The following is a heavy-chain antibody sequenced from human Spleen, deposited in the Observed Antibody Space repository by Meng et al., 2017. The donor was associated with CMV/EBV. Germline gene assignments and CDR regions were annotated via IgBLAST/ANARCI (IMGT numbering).Heavy chain of an antibody. J-gene: IGHJ5*02. V-gene: IGHV4-59*08. CDR1: GGSISSNY. CDR3: ARASTTYDFGFDP. Sequence: SETLSLTCTVSGGSISSNYWSWNRQPPGKGLEWIGYIYHSGSTNYNPSLKSRVTVSVDTSKNQFSLKLSSVTAADTAVYYCARASTTYDFGFDPWGQGTLVTVSS. D-gene: IGHD3-3*01. CDR2: IYHSGST.